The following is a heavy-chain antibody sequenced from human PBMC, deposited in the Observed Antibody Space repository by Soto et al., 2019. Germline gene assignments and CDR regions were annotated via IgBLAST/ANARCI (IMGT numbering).Heavy chain of an antibody. CDR1: GFMFDSYA. Sequence: EVQLVESGGGLVQPGGSLRLSCVASGFMFDSYAMNWVRQAPGKGLEWVSYISPGGDRIYYAESLKGRITISRDNARNPLSLQMNIRSEEDTPVYYCTKSADSAGWGVHFWGQGPLVTVSS. D-gene: IGHD3-10*01. J-gene: IGHJ4*02. CDR3: TKSADSAGWGVHF. V-gene: IGHV3-48*02. CDR2: ISPGGDRI.